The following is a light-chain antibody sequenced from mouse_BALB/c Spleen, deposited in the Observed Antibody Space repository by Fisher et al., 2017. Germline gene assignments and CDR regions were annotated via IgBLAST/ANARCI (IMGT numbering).Light chain of an antibody. J-gene: IGKJ4*01. CDR3: QQFTSSPFT. CDR1: SSVSY. CDR2: DTS. V-gene: IGKV4-55*01. Sequence: IVMTQSPAIMSASPGEKVTMTCSASSSVSYMYWYQQKPGSSPRLWIYDTSNLVSGVPARFSGSRSGTSYSLTISSMEGEDAATYYCQQFTSSPFTFGSGAKLEIK.